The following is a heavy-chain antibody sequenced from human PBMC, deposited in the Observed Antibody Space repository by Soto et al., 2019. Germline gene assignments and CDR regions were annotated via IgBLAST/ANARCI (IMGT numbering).Heavy chain of an antibody. V-gene: IGHV4-30-2*01. D-gene: IGHD3-3*01. Sequence: LSLTCAVSGGSISSGGYSWSWIRQPPGKGLEWIGYINHSGSTNYNPSLKRRVTISVDTSKNQFSLKLSSVTAADTAVYYCARAGFWSGYRPFDYWGQGTLVTVSS. CDR2: INHSGST. J-gene: IGHJ4*02. CDR1: GGSISSGGYS. CDR3: ARAGFWSGYRPFDY.